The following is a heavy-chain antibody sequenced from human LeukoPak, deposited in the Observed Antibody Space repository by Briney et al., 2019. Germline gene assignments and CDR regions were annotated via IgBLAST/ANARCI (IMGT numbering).Heavy chain of an antibody. CDR2: IYSGGST. CDR1: GFTVSSNY. J-gene: IGHJ6*02. CDR3: AREMRGPYYYGMDV. Sequence: GGSLRLSCAASGFTVSSNYMSWVRQAPGKGLEWVSVIYSGGSTYYAGSVKGRFTISRDNSKNTLYLQMNSLRAEDTAVYYCAREMRGPYYYGMDVWGQGTTVTVSS. V-gene: IGHV3-66*01.